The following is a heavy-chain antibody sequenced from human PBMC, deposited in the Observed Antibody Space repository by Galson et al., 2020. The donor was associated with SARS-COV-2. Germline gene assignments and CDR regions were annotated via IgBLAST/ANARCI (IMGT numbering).Heavy chain of an antibody. Sequence: SETLSLTCSVSGASIRSSTYFWSWIRQPAGKAPEWIGRIYSSGSTAYNPSLESRVSISLDTSTNQFSLRLDSVAAEDTAVYFCARVAGGTLFDCWGQGILVTVSS. CDR1: GASIRSSTYF. CDR2: IYSSGST. CDR3: ARVAGGTLFDC. D-gene: IGHD2-15*01. V-gene: IGHV4-61*02. J-gene: IGHJ4*02.